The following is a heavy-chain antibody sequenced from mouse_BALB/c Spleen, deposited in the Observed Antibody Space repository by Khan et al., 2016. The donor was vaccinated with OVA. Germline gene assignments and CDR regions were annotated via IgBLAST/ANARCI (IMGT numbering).Heavy chain of an antibody. D-gene: IGHD1-1*01. CDR3: ARIKKIVATYFDY. CDR2: TNPTNGRT. V-gene: IGHV1S81*02. J-gene: IGHJ2*01. Sequence: VQLQQSGAELVKAGASVKMSCKASGYTFTSYWMHWVKQRLGQGLEWFAETNPTNGRTYYNEQFKRKATLTVDKSSSTAYMLLSVPTFADSAVYDWARIKKIVATYFDYWGQGTTLTVSS. CDR1: GYTFTSYW.